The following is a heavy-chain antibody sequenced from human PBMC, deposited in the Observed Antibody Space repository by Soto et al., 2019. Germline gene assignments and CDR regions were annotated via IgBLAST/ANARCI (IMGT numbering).Heavy chain of an antibody. V-gene: IGHV5-51*01. CDR3: ERLKMTAVTLKYYYGLDV. CDR1: GYSFSTYW. CDR2: IYPRDSDT. J-gene: IGHJ6*02. Sequence: GESLKISCKGSGYSFSTYWIGWVRQMPGKGVEWMGIIYPRDSDTRYSPSFQGQVTISADKSINTAYVQWSSLKASDTAMYYCERLKMTAVTLKYYYGLDVWGQGTTVTVSS. D-gene: IGHD4-17*01.